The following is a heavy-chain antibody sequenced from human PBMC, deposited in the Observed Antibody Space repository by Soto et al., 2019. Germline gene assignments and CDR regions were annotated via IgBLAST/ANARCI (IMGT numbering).Heavy chain of an antibody. CDR2: ISSSGSTI. CDR1: GFTFSDYY. CDR3: ARVRGSYCSGGSCSGNYFDY. V-gene: IGHV3-11*01. J-gene: IGHJ4*02. D-gene: IGHD2-15*01. Sequence: QVQLVESGGGLVKPGGSLRLSCAASGFTFSDYYMSWIRQAPGKGLEWVSYISSSGSTIYYADSVKGRFTISRDNAKNSLYLQMNSLRAEDTAVYYCARVRGSYCSGGSCSGNYFDYWGQGTLVTVSS.